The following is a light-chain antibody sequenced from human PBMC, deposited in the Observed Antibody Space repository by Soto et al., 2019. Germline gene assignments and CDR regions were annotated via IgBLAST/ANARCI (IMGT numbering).Light chain of an antibody. CDR3: QQYNSYPIT. Sequence: DIQMTQSPSTLSASVGDRVTITCRASQSISNWLAWYQQKPGKAPTLLIYDVSRLESGVPSRFSGSGSGTEFTLTISSLQPDDFATYYCQQYNSYPITFGQGTRLEIK. CDR2: DVS. J-gene: IGKJ5*01. V-gene: IGKV1-5*01. CDR1: QSISNW.